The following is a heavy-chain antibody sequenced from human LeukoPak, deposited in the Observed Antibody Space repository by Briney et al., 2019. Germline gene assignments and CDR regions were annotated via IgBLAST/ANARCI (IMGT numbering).Heavy chain of an antibody. CDR3: AKAGGSPYYYYMDV. J-gene: IGHJ6*03. CDR1: GFTFSSYG. V-gene: IGHV3-30*02. D-gene: IGHD1-26*01. CDR2: IRYDGSNK. Sequence: GGSLRLSCAASGFTFSSYGMHCVRQAPGKGLEWVAFIRYDGSNKYYADSVKGRFTISRDNSKNTLYLQMNSLRAEDTAVYYCAKAGGSPYYYYMDVWGKGTTVTISS.